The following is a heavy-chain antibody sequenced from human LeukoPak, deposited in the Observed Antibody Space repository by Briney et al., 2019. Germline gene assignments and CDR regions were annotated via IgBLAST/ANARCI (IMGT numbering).Heavy chain of an antibody. J-gene: IGHJ4*02. CDR1: GGSIGSSSYY. D-gene: IGHD5-12*01. CDR2: IYYSGNT. V-gene: IGHV4-39*01. CDR3: ARQYNSGYGLPFDF. Sequence: SETLSLTCTVSGGSIGSSSYYWGWIRQPPGKGLEWIGSIYYSGNTYYNPSLKSRVTISVDTSKNQFSLKLNSVTAADTAVYYCARQYNSGYGLPFDFWGQGTLVTVSS.